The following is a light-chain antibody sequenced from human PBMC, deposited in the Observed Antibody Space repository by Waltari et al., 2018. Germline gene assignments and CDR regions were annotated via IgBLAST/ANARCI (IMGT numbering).Light chain of an antibody. CDR3: QQYYSNSLT. CDR1: QTVLYSYNNKNY. CDR2: WAS. Sequence: DIVMTQSPDSLAVPLGGRATINCKSSQTVLYSYNNKNYLAWYQKKSGQPPKLLISWASARESGVPDRFRGSGSGTDFTLTISSLQAEDVAVYFCQQYYSNSLTFGGGTRVEIK. J-gene: IGKJ4*01. V-gene: IGKV4-1*01.